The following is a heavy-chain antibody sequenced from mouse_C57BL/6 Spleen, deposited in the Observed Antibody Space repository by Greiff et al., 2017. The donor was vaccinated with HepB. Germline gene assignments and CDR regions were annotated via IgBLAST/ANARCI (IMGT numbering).Heavy chain of an antibody. CDR2: ISYDGSN. CDR3: ARAGDYDGGDY. V-gene: IGHV3-6*01. CDR1: GYSITSGYY. Sequence: EVQLQESGPGLVKPSQSLSLTCSVTGYSITSGYYWNWIRQFPGNKLEWMGYISYDGSNNYNPSLKNRISITRDTSKNQFFLKLNSVTTEDTATYYCARAGDYDGGDYWGQGTTLTVSS. D-gene: IGHD2-4*01. J-gene: IGHJ2*01.